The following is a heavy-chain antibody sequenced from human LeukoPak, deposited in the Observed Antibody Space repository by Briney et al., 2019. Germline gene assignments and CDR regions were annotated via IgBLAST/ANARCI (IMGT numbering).Heavy chain of an antibody. Sequence: GESLKISCKGSGYTFSNYWIGWVRQMPGKGLEWMGIIYPGDSDTRYSPSFRGQVTISADRSISTAYLQWSSLKASDTAMYYCARHGDGYNYGYWGQGTLVTVSS. CDR3: ARHGDGYNYGY. CDR2: IYPGDSDT. D-gene: IGHD5-24*01. J-gene: IGHJ4*02. V-gene: IGHV5-51*01. CDR1: GYTFSNYW.